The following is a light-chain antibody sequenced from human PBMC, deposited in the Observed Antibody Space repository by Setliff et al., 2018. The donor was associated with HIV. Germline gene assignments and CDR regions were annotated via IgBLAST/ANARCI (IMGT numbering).Light chain of an antibody. Sequence: QSALTQPRSVSGSPGQSVTISCTGTSSDVGGYNYVSWFQQHPGKAPKLMIYDVSKRPSGVPDRFSGSKSGNTASLTISGLQAEDDADYYCCSYAGSSYVFGTGTKVTV. CDR1: SSDVGGYNY. CDR2: DVS. V-gene: IGLV2-11*01. CDR3: CSYAGSSYV. J-gene: IGLJ1*01.